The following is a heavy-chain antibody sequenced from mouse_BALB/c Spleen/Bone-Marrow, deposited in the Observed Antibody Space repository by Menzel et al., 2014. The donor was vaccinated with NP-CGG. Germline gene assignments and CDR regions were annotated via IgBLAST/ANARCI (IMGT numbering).Heavy chain of an antibody. CDR3: ARRDYGIRENFYAMDY. Sequence: QVHVKQSGAELAKPGASVKLSCKASGYTFTNYWMQWVKQRPGQGLEWIGAIYPGDGDTNYTQKFKGKATLTADKSSSTAYMQLRSLPSGDSAVYYCARRDYGIRENFYAMDYWGQGTSVTVSS. CDR1: GYTFTNYW. CDR2: IYPGDGDT. D-gene: IGHD1-2*01. J-gene: IGHJ4*01. V-gene: IGHV1-87*01.